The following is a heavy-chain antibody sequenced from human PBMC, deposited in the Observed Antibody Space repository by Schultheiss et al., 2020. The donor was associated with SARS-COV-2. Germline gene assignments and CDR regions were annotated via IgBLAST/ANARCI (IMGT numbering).Heavy chain of an antibody. CDR1: GFTFSNFA. J-gene: IGHJ4*02. D-gene: IGHD2/OR15-2a*01. CDR2: ISYDGTNE. V-gene: IGHV3-30*04. Sequence: GESLKISCVASGFTFSNFAVHWVRQAPGQGLQWVALISYDGTNEDYADSVKGRFTISRDNSQNTLYLQMNSLRAEDTAVYYCAKEDEYPGDYWGQGTLVTVSS. CDR3: AKEDEYPGDY.